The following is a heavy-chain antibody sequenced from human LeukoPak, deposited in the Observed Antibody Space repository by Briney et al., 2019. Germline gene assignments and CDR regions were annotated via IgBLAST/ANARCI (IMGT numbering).Heavy chain of an antibody. Sequence: GGSLRLSCAASGFTFSNAWMSWVRQAPGKGLEWVSAISGSGGSTYYADSVKGRFTISRDNSKNTLYLQMNSLRAEDTAVYYCAKGDYGSGSYLDYWGQGTLVTVSS. V-gene: IGHV3-23*01. D-gene: IGHD3-10*01. J-gene: IGHJ4*02. CDR1: GFTFSNAW. CDR3: AKGDYGSGSYLDY. CDR2: ISGSGGST.